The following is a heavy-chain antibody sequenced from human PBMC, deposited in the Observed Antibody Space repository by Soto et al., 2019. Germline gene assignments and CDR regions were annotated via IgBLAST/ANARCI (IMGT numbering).Heavy chain of an antibody. CDR2: IDPSDSYT. J-gene: IGHJ6*02. D-gene: IGHD5-12*01. CDR1: GYSFTIYW. Sequence: PGESLKISCKGSGYSFTIYWISWVRQMPGKGLEWMGRIDPSDSYTNYSPSFQGHVTISADKSISTAYLQWSSLKASDTAMYYCARHIVATTYYGMDVWGQGTTVTASS. CDR3: ARHIVATTYYGMDV. V-gene: IGHV5-10-1*01.